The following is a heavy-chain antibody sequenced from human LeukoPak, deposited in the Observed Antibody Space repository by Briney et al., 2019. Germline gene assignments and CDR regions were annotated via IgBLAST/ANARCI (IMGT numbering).Heavy chain of an antibody. CDR1: GFTFSSYG. CDR2: ITYDGANT. D-gene: IGHD2-15*01. V-gene: IGHV3-30*18. J-gene: IGHJ4*02. CDR3: AKDREFRDIVVVVAAMTH. Sequence: GGSLRLSCAASGFTFSSYGMHWVRQAPGKGLEWVAFITYDGANTYYADSVKGRFTISRDNSKNTLYLQMNSLRPEDTAVYYCAKDREFRDIVVVVAAMTHWGQGTLVTVSS.